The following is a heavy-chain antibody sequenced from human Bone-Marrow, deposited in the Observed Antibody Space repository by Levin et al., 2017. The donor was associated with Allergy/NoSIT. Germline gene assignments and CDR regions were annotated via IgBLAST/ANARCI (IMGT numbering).Heavy chain of an antibody. J-gene: IGHJ4*02. V-gene: IGHV1-18*01. CDR1: GYPFTAYG. CDR3: ARGKWNDEQYFDY. CDR2: ISTFNGNT. D-gene: IGHD1-1*01. Sequence: GESLKISCKPSGYPFTAYGVSWVRQAPGQGLEWMGWISTFNGNTKYAQKLQGRVTMTTDTSTTTAYMELRSLRSDDTAVYYCARGKWNDEQYFDYWGQGTLVTVSS.